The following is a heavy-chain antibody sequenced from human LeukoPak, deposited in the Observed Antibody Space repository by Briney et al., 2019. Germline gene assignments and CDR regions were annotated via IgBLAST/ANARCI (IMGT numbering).Heavy chain of an antibody. CDR2: ISSSGSTI. J-gene: IGHJ3*02. D-gene: IGHD3-22*01. V-gene: IGHV3-11*01. CDR1: GFTFSDYY. Sequence: GGSLRLSCAASGFTFSDYYMSWIRQAPGKGLEWVSYISSSGSTIYYADSVKGRFTISRDNAKNSLYLQMNSLRAEDTAVYYCARDLSPYYYDSSGIDAFDIWGQGTIVTVSS. CDR3: ARDLSPYYYDSSGIDAFDI.